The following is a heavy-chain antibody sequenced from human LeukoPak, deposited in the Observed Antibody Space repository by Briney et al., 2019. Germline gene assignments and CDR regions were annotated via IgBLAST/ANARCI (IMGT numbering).Heavy chain of an antibody. CDR3: AKDWASMVLDY. Sequence: PGGSLRLSCAASGFTFDDYGMSWVRQAPGKGLEWVSGINWNGGSTGYADSVKGRFTISRDNSKNTLYLQMNSLRAEDTAVYYCAKDWASMVLDYWGQGTLVSVSS. D-gene: IGHD3-10*01. V-gene: IGHV3-20*04. CDR2: INWNGGST. J-gene: IGHJ4*02. CDR1: GFTFDDYG.